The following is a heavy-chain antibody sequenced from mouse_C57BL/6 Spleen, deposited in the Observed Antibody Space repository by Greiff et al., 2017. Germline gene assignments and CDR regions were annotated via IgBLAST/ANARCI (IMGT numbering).Heavy chain of an antibody. CDR1: GYTFTDYE. Sequence: VQLKESGAELVRPGASVTLSCKASGYTFTDYEMHWVQQTPVHGLDWIGAIDPETGGTAYTQKLKGKAILTADKTSSTAYMGLRSVTSEDSAVYYWTNHYGNFYFDYWGQGTTLTVSS. J-gene: IGHJ2*01. V-gene: IGHV1-15*01. CDR3: TNHYGNFYFDY. CDR2: IDPETGGT. D-gene: IGHD2-1*01.